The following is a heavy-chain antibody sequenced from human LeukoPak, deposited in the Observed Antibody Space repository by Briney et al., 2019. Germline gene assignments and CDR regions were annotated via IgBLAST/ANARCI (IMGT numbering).Heavy chain of an antibody. CDR3: AKDGYGYKTTSYFDY. Sequence: GGSLRLSCAPSGFTFSHFGMHWVRQPPGKGLEWVTFIEYDGSHNTYTDSVKGRFTISRDNSKNSLYLQMNSLRAEDTALYYCAKDGYGYKTTSYFDYWGQGTLVTVSS. CDR2: IEYDGSHN. D-gene: IGHD5-24*01. J-gene: IGHJ4*02. V-gene: IGHV3-30*02. CDR1: GFTFSHFG.